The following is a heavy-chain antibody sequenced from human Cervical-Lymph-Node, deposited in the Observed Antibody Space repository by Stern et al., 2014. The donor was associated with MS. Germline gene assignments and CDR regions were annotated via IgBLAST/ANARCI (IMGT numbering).Heavy chain of an antibody. CDR3: ARIGDDDGDFRLCY. CDR2: IYHTGST. V-gene: IGHV4-31*03. CDR1: GGSISSGGYS. J-gene: IGHJ4*02. D-gene: IGHD4-17*01. Sequence: VQLVESGPGLVKPSQTLSLTCTVSGGSISSGGYSWSWIRPPPGKGLGWVGYIYHTGSTYYNPSLKSRLDISVDTSKNQFSLKVRSVTAADTAVYYCARIGDDDGDFRLCYWGQGTLVTVSS.